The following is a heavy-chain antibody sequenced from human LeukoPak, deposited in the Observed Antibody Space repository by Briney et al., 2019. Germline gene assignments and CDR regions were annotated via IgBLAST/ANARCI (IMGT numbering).Heavy chain of an antibody. Sequence: ASVKVSCKASGYTFTSYGISWVRQAPGQGLEWMGWISAYNGNTNYAQKLQGRVTMTTDTSTSTAYMELRSLRSDDTAVYYCARVTVLQWFGELRSSPRQHFDYWGQGTLVTVSS. J-gene: IGHJ4*02. CDR3: ARVTVLQWFGELRSSPRQHFDY. V-gene: IGHV1-18*01. CDR2: ISAYNGNT. D-gene: IGHD3-10*01. CDR1: GYTFTSYG.